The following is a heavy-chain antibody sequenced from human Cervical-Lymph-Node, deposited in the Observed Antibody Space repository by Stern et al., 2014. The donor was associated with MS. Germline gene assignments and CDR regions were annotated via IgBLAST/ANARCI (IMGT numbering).Heavy chain of an antibody. CDR3: ARDLDSRLSDKA. Sequence: EVQLVESGGGLVKPGGSLRLSCATSGFIFNGYSMSWVRQAPGKGLEWISYISSGGNYIHYADSVKGRFTISRDNARNSLYLQMNSLRAEDTAVYYCARDLDSRLSDKAWGQGTLVTVSS. J-gene: IGHJ5*02. CDR2: ISSGGNYI. D-gene: IGHD1-26*01. CDR1: GFIFNGYS. V-gene: IGHV3-21*01.